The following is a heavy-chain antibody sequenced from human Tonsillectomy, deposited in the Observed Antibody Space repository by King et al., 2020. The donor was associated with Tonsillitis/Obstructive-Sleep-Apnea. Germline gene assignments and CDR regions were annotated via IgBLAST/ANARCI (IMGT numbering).Heavy chain of an antibody. Sequence: VQLVESGGGLVQPGRSLRLSCAASGFTFDDYAMHWVRQAPGKGLEWVSGISWNSGSIGYADSVKGRFTISRDNAKKSLYLQMNSLRAEDTALYYCAKERYDFLSGYSHLDDWGQGTLVTVSS. CDR1: GFTFDDYA. CDR2: ISWNSGSI. V-gene: IGHV3-9*01. CDR3: AKERYDFLSGYSHLDD. D-gene: IGHD3-3*01. J-gene: IGHJ4*02.